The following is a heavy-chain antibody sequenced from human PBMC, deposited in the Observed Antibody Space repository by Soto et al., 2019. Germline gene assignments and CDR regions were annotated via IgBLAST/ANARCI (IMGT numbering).Heavy chain of an antibody. CDR1: GFTFSSYG. J-gene: IGHJ6*02. CDR2: VSYDGSNK. V-gene: IGHV3-30*18. Sequence: QVQLVESGGGVVQPGRSLRLSCAASGFTFSSYGMHWVRQAPGKGLEWVAVVSYDGSNKYYADSVKGRFTISRDNSKNERYLQMNSRRAEETAVYYCAKDRAIAAAADYYCYGMGVLGQGTAVTV. CDR3: AKDRAIAAAADYYCYGMGV. D-gene: IGHD6-13*01.